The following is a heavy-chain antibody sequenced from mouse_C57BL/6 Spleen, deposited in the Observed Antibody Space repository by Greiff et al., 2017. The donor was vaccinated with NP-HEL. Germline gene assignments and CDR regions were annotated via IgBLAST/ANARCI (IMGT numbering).Heavy chain of an antibody. Sequence: QVQLQQSGAELVRPGASVTLSCKASGYTFTDYEMHWVKQTPVHGLEWIGAIDPETGGTAYNQKFKGKAILTADKSSSTAYMELRSLTSEDSAVYYCTRPAYYSNYVRFAYWGQGTLVTVSA. J-gene: IGHJ3*01. V-gene: IGHV1-15*01. CDR3: TRPAYYSNYVRFAY. D-gene: IGHD2-5*01. CDR1: GYTFTDYE. CDR2: IDPETGGT.